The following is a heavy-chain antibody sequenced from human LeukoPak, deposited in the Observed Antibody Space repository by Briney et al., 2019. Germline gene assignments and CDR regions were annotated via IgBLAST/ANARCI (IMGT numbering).Heavy chain of an antibody. CDR1: GYTFTGYY. V-gene: IGHV1-2*02. Sequence: ASVKVSCKASGYTFTGYYMHWVRQAPGQGLEWMGWINPNSGGTNYAQKFQGRVTMTRDTSISTAYMELSRLRSDDTAVYYCARITGAWFGELLYPPNYYYYCMDVWGKGTTVTISS. J-gene: IGHJ6*03. CDR2: INPNSGGT. CDR3: ARITGAWFGELLYPPNYYYYCMDV. D-gene: IGHD3-10*01.